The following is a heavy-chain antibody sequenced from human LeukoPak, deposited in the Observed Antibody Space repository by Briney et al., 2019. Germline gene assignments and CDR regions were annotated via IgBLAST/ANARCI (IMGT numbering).Heavy chain of an antibody. CDR2: ISSSGSTI. V-gene: IGHV3-48*04. J-gene: IGHJ4*02. CDR1: GFTFSSYS. Sequence: GGSLTLSCAASGFTFSSYSMNWVRQAPGQGLEWVSYISSSGSTIYYADPVKGRFTISRDNAKNSLYLQMNSLRAEDTAVYYCARDWYYFDYWGQGTLVTVSS. CDR3: ARDWYYFDY.